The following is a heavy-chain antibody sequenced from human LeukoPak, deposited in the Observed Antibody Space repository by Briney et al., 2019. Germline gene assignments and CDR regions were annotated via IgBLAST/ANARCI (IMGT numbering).Heavy chain of an antibody. J-gene: IGHJ4*02. V-gene: IGHV3-66*01. CDR3: ATYRQVLLPFES. CDR2: IYSGGST. Sequence: PGGSLRLSCAASGLTFRTYAMSWVRQAPGKGLEWVSVIYSGGSTYYADSVKGRFTISRDNSKNTLYLQMNSLRAEDTAIYYCATYRQVLLPFESWGQGTLVTVSS. CDR1: GLTFRTYA. D-gene: IGHD2-8*02.